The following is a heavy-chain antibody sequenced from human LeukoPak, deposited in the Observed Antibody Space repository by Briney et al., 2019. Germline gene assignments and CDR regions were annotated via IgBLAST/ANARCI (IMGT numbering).Heavy chain of an antibody. V-gene: IGHV3-7*01. Sequence: ELVDNIKPDDSETYYVASVKGPFPLSRHNAKNSLYLQMSRLRAADTAVYYCARDSPDYWGQGTLVTVSS. CDR2: IKPDDSET. J-gene: IGHJ4*02. CDR3: ARDSPDY.